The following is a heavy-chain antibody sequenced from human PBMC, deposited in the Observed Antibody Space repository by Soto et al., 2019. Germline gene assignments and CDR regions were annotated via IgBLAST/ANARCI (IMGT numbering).Heavy chain of an antibody. D-gene: IGHD4-17*01. CDR2: IYWDDSK. V-gene: IGHV2-5*02. CDR1: GFSLSTNGVG. Sequence: QITLKESGPTLVKPTQTLTLTCTFSGFSLSTNGVGVGWIRQPPGKALEWLALIYWDDSKHYSPSLNSRLTITNDTSRTLVVLTMTNMDPVDTATYYCAKKGGGDYILGYWGQGTLVTVSS. CDR3: AKKGGGDYILGY. J-gene: IGHJ4*02.